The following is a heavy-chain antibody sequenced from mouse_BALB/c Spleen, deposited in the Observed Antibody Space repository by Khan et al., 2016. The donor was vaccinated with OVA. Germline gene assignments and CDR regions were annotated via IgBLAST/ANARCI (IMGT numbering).Heavy chain of an antibody. CDR1: GYTFTTYW. CDR3: ARDRIDY. V-gene: IGHV1-7*01. Sequence: QVQLQQPGTELAKPGASVKMSCKASGYTFTTYWMHWVKQRPGQGLEWIGYINPTSGYTEYNEKFKDKATLSADKSSSTAYMQLSSLTSEDSAVYYCARDRIDYWGQGTTLTVSS. J-gene: IGHJ2*01. CDR2: INPTSGYT.